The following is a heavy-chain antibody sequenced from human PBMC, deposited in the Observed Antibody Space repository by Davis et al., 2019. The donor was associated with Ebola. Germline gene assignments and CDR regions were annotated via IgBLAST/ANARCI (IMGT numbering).Heavy chain of an antibody. Sequence: SVKVSCKASGGTFSSYAISWVRQAPGQGLDWMGGIIPVFGIPKYAQKFQGRVTITADESTSTAYMELSSLRSEDTTVYYCARDRYSDGSGYFFEQSHWGQGTLVTVSS. CDR3: ARDRYSDGSGYFFEQSH. D-gene: IGHD3-22*01. V-gene: IGHV1-69*13. CDR2: IIPVFGIP. J-gene: IGHJ4*02. CDR1: GGTFSSYA.